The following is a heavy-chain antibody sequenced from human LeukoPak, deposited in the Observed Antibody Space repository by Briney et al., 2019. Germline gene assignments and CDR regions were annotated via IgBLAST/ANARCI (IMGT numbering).Heavy chain of an antibody. CDR2: IYTSGST. Sequence: SETLSLTCTVSGGSISSYYWSWIRQLAGKGLEWIGRIYTSGSTNYNPSLKSRVTMSVDTSKNQFSLKLSSVTAADTAVYYCARADPSFEINWFDPWGQGTLVTVSS. J-gene: IGHJ5*02. D-gene: IGHD2-2*01. V-gene: IGHV4-4*07. CDR1: GGSISSYY. CDR3: ARADPSFEINWFDP.